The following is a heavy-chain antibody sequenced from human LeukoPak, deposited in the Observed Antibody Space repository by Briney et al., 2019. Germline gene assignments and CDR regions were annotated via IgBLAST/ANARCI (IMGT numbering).Heavy chain of an antibody. V-gene: IGHV3-53*05. J-gene: IGHJ4*02. CDR2: IHSGGST. CDR3: AKIEKPETRPYDSSGYYDAFDY. Sequence: GGSLRLSCAAAGFSVSSKFMSWVRQAPGKGLEWVSLIHSGGSTYYADSVKGRFTFSRDNSKNTLYLQMNSLRAEDTAVYYCAKIEKPETRPYDSSGYYDAFDYWGQGTLVTVSS. CDR1: GFSVSSKF. D-gene: IGHD3-22*01.